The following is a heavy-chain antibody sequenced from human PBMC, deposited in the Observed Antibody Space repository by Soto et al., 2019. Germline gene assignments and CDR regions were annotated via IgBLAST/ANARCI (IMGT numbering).Heavy chain of an antibody. J-gene: IGHJ6*02. Sequence: QVHLEQSGPEVQKPGASVKVACRASGNTFMTHGISWVRQAPGQGLEWMGWISPYNDNTNYAPKFQGRVSMTTDLSTSTAYMELRSLRSDDTAVYYCATLRTSGYHTHYFFGMDVWGQGTTVAVSS. CDR1: GNTFMTHG. CDR2: ISPYNDNT. D-gene: IGHD3-22*01. V-gene: IGHV1-18*04. CDR3: ATLRTSGYHTHYFFGMDV.